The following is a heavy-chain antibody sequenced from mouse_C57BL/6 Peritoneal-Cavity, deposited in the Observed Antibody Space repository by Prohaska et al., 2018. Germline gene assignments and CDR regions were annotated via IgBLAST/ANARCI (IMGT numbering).Heavy chain of an antibody. CDR1: GIDFSRYW. CDR2: INPGCRTI. D-gene: IGHD2-4*01. CDR3: ARPDDYAWFAY. J-gene: IGHJ3*01. Sequence: EVKLLQSGGGLVQPGGSLKLSCAASGIDFSRYWMSWVRRAPGKGLEWIGEINPGCRTINYGPSLKGKFIISRDNAKNTLYLQMSKVRSEDTALYYCARPDDYAWFAYWGQGTVVTVSA. V-gene: IGHV4-1*01.